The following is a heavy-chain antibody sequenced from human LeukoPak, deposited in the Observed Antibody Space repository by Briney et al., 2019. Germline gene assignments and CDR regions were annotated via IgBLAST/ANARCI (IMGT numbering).Heavy chain of an antibody. V-gene: IGHV3-11*01. J-gene: IGHJ4*02. CDR3: ARDPLTVHMIYYFDY. CDR1: RFTFSDYY. CDR2: ISSSGSTI. Sequence: PGGSLRLSCAASRFTFSDYYMSWIRQAQGKGLEWVSYISSSGSTIYYADSVKGRFTISRDNAKNSLYLQMNSLRAEDTAVYYCARDPLTVHMIYYFDYWGQGTLVTVSS. D-gene: IGHD3/OR15-3a*01.